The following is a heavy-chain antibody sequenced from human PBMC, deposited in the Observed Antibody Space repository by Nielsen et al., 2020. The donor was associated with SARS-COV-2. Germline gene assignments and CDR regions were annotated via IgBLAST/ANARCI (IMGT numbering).Heavy chain of an antibody. V-gene: IGHV2-5*01. J-gene: IGHJ4*02. Sequence: SGPTLVNPTQTLTLTCTFPGFSLNSFGVGVGWIRQPPVKPLEWLLFLYWNDDRRYSPSLKTRITITKDTSKNQVVLTMTNMDPVDTGTDYCAHSPTVLAPHFDYWGQGALVTVSS. CDR1: GFSLNSFGVG. CDR2: LYWNDDR. D-gene: IGHD4-17*01. CDR3: AHSPTVLAPHFDY.